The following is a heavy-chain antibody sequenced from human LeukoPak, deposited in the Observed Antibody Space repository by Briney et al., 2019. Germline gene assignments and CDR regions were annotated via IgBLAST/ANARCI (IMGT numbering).Heavy chain of an antibody. CDR1: GGSFSGYY. CDR3: ARDVLRYFDWELDY. V-gene: IGHV4-4*07. Sequence: PSETLSLTCAVYGGSFSGYYWSWIRQPPGKGLEWIGRIYTSGSTNYNPSLKSRVTMSVDTSKNQFSLKLSSVTAADTAVYYCARDVLRYFDWELDYWGQGTLVTVSS. CDR2: IYTSGST. D-gene: IGHD3-9*01. J-gene: IGHJ4*02.